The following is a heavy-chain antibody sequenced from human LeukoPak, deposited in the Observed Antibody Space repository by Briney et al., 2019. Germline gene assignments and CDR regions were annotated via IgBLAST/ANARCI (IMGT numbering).Heavy chain of an antibody. CDR3: AISEGYK. J-gene: IGHJ4*02. CDR1: ESTFSTYW. CDR2: IKDDGSEK. V-gene: IGHV3-7*01. Sequence: GGSLRLSCAASESTFSTYWMTWVCQAPGKGLEWVANIKDDGSEKYYVDSVKGRFTISRDNAKNSLYLQMNSLRVEDTAMYYCAISEGYKWGQGTLVTVSS. D-gene: IGHD5-24*01.